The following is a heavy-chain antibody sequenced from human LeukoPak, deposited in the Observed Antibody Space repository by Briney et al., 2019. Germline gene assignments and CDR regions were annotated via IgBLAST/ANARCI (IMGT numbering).Heavy chain of an antibody. CDR3: ARHEQWLVPVDY. Sequence: PSETLSLTCAVSGNSIGSSYYWGWIRQPPGKGLEWIASIYHSGSTYYNPSLKSRVTISMDTSKNEFSLRLSSVTAADTAVYYCARHEQWLVPVDYWGQGTLLTVSS. V-gene: IGHV4-38-2*01. D-gene: IGHD6-19*01. CDR1: GNSIGSSYY. CDR2: IYHSGST. J-gene: IGHJ4*02.